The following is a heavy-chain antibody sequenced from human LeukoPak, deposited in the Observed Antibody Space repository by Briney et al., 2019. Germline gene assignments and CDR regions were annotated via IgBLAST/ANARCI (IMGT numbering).Heavy chain of an antibody. CDR3: ASGAGDGIAVAGMAE. Sequence: GASVKVSCKASGYTFTGYYMHWVRQAPGQGLEWMGWINPNSGGTNYAQKFQGRVTMTRDTSISTAYMELSRLRSDDTAVYYCASGAGDGIAVAGMAEWGQGTMVTVSS. V-gene: IGHV1-2*02. CDR1: GYTFTGYY. J-gene: IGHJ3*01. CDR2: INPNSGGT. D-gene: IGHD6-19*01.